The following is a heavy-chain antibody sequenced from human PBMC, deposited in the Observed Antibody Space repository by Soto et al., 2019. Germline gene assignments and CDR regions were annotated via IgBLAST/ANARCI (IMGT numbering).Heavy chain of an antibody. Sequence: QVQLVQSGAEVKKPGASVKVSCKASGYTVTGYYIHWVRQAPGQGLEWMGWINPNSGGTNCAQKFQGGVTMTRDTSLRTADMELSRLRSDDTAVYYCEIGAAAHEYWSGGSCYIRYYYCDCMDGWGQWTTVTVSS. D-gene: IGHD2-15*01. CDR3: EIGAAAHEYWSGGSCYIRYYYCDCMDG. V-gene: IGHV1-2*02. CDR2: INPNSGGT. J-gene: IGHJ6*02. CDR1: GYTVTGYY.